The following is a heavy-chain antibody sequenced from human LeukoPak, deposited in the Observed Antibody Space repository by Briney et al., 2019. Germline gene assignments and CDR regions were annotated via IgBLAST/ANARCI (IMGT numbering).Heavy chain of an antibody. Sequence: GGSLRLSCAASGFTFSSYAMSWVRQAPGKGLEWVSAISGSGGSTYYADSVKGRFTISRDNSKNTLYLQMNSLRADDTAVYYCAKWGDYDVLTGYYVSDFWGQGTLVTVSS. CDR2: ISGSGGST. J-gene: IGHJ4*02. CDR3: AKWGDYDVLTGYYVSDF. V-gene: IGHV3-23*01. D-gene: IGHD3-9*01. CDR1: GFTFSSYA.